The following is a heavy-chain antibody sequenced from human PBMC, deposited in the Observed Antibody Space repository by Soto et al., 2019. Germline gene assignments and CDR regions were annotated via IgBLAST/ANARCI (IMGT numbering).Heavy chain of an antibody. D-gene: IGHD4-17*01. CDR1: GFTFSRFW. Sequence: EVQLVESGGTLVQPGGSLRLSCAASGFTFSRFWMHWVRQAPGKGLEWVSRASPDGTRTSYADSVKGRFTISRDNAKNTLFMQMNSLRAEDTAVYYCTRHGSGDYFLFDPWGQGTLVTVSS. V-gene: IGHV3-74*01. CDR3: TRHGSGDYFLFDP. J-gene: IGHJ5*02. CDR2: ASPDGTRT.